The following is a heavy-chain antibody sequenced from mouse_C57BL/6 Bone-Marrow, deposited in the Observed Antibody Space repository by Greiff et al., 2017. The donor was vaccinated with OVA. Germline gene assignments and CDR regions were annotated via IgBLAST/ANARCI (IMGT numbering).Heavy chain of an antibody. CDR3: ADGCYGYFDV. J-gene: IGHJ1*03. V-gene: IGHV1-26*01. D-gene: IGHD2-3*01. Sequence: VQLQQSGAELVKPGASVKLSCKASGYTFTDYYMNWVKQSPGQSLEWIGDINPNTGGTSYNQKFKGKATLTVDKSSSTAYMELRSLTSEDSAVCYCADGCYGYFDVWGKGTTVTVSS. CDR2: INPNTGGT. CDR1: GYTFTDYY.